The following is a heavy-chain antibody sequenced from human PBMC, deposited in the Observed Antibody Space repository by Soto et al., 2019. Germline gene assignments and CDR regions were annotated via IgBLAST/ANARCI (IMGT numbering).Heavy chain of an antibody. V-gene: IGHV4-30-2*01. D-gene: IGHD3-10*01. CDR3: ARPYGSGGVPNNWFDP. Sequence: QLQLQESGSGLVKPSQTLSLTCAVSGGSISSGGYSWSWIRQPPGKGLEWIGYIYHSGSTYYNPSPKSRVPLSVDRSKNQFSLKLSSVAAADRAVYYCARPYGSGGVPNNWFDPWGQGTLVAVSS. J-gene: IGHJ5*02. CDR2: IYHSGST. CDR1: GGSISSGGYS.